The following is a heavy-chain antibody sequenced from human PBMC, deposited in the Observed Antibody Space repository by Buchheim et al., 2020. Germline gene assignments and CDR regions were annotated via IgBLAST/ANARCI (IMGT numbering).Heavy chain of an antibody. Sequence: QVQLVQSGAEVKKPGASVKVSCKASGYTFTSYYMHWVRQAPGQGLEWMGIINPSGGSTSYAQKFQGRVTMTRDTSTSTGYMELSSLRSEDTAVYYCAFEPFLEWPLTINNWFDPWGQGTL. V-gene: IGHV1-46*01. J-gene: IGHJ5*02. CDR1: GYTFTSYY. CDR3: AFEPFLEWPLTINNWFDP. CDR2: INPSGGST. D-gene: IGHD3-3*01.